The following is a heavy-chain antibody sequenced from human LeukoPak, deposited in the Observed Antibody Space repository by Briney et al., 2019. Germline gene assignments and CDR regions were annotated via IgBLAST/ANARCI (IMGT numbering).Heavy chain of an antibody. CDR3: ATEPNAYGEYFDY. V-gene: IGHV3-48*03. Sequence: GGSLRLSCAASGFTFSSYEMNWVRQAPGKGLEWVSYISSSGSTIYYADSVKGRFIISRDNAKNSLYLQMNSLRAEDMAVYYCATEPNAYGEYFDYWGQGTLVTVSS. CDR2: ISSSGSTI. J-gene: IGHJ4*02. CDR1: GFTFSSYE. D-gene: IGHD1-14*01.